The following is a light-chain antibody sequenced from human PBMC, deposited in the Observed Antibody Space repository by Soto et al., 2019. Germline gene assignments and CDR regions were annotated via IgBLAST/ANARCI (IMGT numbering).Light chain of an antibody. Sequence: QSVLTQPPSASGTPGQRVTISCSGDSSSIERNTVHWYQQLPGTAPKLLIYGNSNRPSGVPDRFSGSKSGTSASLAITGLQAEDEADYYCQSYDSSLSGSYVFGTGTKVTVL. CDR1: SSSIERNT. J-gene: IGLJ1*01. CDR3: QSYDSSLSGSYV. V-gene: IGLV1-40*01. CDR2: GNS.